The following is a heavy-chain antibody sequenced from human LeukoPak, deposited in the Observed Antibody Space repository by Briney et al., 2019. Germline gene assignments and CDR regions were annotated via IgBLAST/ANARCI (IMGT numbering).Heavy chain of an antibody. J-gene: IGHJ4*02. CDR1: GGSISSGGYY. Sequence: PSETLSLTCTVSGGSISSGGYYWSWIRQPPGKGLEWIGYIYHSGSTYYNPSLKSRVTISVDRSKNQFSLKLSSVTAADTAVYYCASPPLTADSRGCDYWGQGTLVTVSS. V-gene: IGHV4-30-2*01. D-gene: IGHD3-22*01. CDR3: ASPPLTADSRGCDY. CDR2: IYHSGST.